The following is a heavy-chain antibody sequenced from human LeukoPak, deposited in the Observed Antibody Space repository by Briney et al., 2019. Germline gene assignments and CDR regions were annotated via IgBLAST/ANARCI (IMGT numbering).Heavy chain of an antibody. CDR3: ARGVDSSGYYYVDY. V-gene: IGHV4-4*07. D-gene: IGHD3-22*01. CDR2: IYNSETA. CDR1: GGSISNYY. Sequence: PSETLSLTCTVSGGSISNYYWSWIRQPAGKGLEWIGRIYNSETANYNPSLKSRVTMSVDTSKNQLSLKLSSVTAADTAVYYCARGVDSSGYYYVDYWGQGTLVTVSS. J-gene: IGHJ4*02.